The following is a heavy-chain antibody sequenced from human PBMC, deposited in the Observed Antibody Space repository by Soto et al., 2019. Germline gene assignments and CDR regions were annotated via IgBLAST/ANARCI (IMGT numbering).Heavy chain of an antibody. CDR1: GGTFSSYA. CDR3: ATAKESSSSPYYYYGMDV. V-gene: IGHV1-69*13. CDR2: IIPIFGTA. D-gene: IGHD6-6*01. J-gene: IGHJ6*02. Sequence: ASVKVSCKASGGTFSSYAISWVRQAPGQGLEWMGGIIPIFGTANYAQKFQGRVTITADESTSTAYMELSSLRSEDTAVYYCATAKESSSSPYYYYGMDVWGQGTTVTVSS.